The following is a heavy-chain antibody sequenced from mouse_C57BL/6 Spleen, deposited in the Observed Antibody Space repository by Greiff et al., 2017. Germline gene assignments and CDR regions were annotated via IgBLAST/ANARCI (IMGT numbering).Heavy chain of an antibody. CDR2: INPYNGGT. Sequence: DVKLQESGPVLVKPGASVKMSCKASGYTFTDYYMNWVKQSHGKSLEWIGVINPYNGGTSYNQKFKGKATLTVDKSSSTAYMELNSLTSEDSAVYYCARGYGSSEAMDYWGQGTSVTVSS. J-gene: IGHJ4*01. CDR1: GYTFTDYY. V-gene: IGHV1-19*01. CDR3: ARGYGSSEAMDY. D-gene: IGHD1-1*01.